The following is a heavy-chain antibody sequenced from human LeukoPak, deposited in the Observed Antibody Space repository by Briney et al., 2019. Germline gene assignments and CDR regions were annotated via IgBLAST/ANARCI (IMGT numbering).Heavy chain of an antibody. D-gene: IGHD1-26*01. CDR2: ISKGSDTI. CDR1: GFIFSDHY. J-gene: IGHJ4*02. V-gene: IGHV3-11*04. CDR3: ARDGEFTTRIDH. Sequence: GGSLRLSCTASGFIFSDHYVHWIRQAPGKGLEWLSYISKGSDTIYYADSVKGRFTISRDNSKNSLYLQMTSLRVDDTAIYFCARDGEFTTRIDHWGQGALVTVSS.